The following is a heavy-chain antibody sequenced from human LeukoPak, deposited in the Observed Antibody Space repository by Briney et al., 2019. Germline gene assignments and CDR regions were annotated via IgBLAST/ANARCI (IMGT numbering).Heavy chain of an antibody. D-gene: IGHD2-15*01. V-gene: IGHV3-23*01. CDR3: AKPVGYCSGGSCYSVDY. Sequence: GGSLRLSCAASGFTFSSYAMSWVRQAPGKGLEWVSAISGSGGGTYYADSVKGRFTISRDNSKNTLYLQMNSLRAEDTAVYYCAKPVGYCSGGSCYSVDYWGQGTLVTVSS. CDR1: GFTFSSYA. J-gene: IGHJ4*02. CDR2: ISGSGGGT.